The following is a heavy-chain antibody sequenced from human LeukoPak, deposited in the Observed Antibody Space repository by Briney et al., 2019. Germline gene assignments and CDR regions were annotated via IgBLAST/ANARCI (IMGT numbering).Heavy chain of an antibody. J-gene: IGHJ4*02. D-gene: IGHD5-24*01. CDR3: ARVLGDGYSDY. CDR1: GGSISSDY. CDR2: ISYTGST. V-gene: IGHV4-59*01. Sequence: SETLSLTCTVSGGSISSDYWSWIRQPPGKGLEWLGYISYTGSTNYNPSLKSRVTISADRSKNQFSLNLSSVTAADTAMYYCARVLGDGYSDYWGQGTLVTVSS.